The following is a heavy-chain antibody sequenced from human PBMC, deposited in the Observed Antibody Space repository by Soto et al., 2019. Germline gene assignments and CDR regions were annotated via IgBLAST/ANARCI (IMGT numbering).Heavy chain of an antibody. D-gene: IGHD3-3*01. CDR2: MSYSGTT. J-gene: IGHJ4*02. CDR1: GGSVSSGSYY. V-gene: IGHV4-61*01. CDR3: ARAINFDFWSDSQSGYYFDY. Sequence: SETLSLTCTVPGGSVSSGSYYWSWIRQPPGKGLEWIAYMSYSGTTNYNPSLKSRVTISVNTSKNQFSLKLSSVTAADTAVYYCARAINFDFWSDSQSGYYFDYWGRGTLVTVSS.